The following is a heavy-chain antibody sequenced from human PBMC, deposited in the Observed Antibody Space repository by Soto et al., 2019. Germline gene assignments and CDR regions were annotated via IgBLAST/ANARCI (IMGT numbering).Heavy chain of an antibody. D-gene: IGHD4-17*01. J-gene: IGHJ3*02. CDR3: ARSHYGDYVWRAFDI. CDR1: GFTFSDYY. Sequence: GESLKISCAASGFTFSDYYMRWIRQAPGKGLEWVSYISSSGSTIYYADSVKGRFTISRDNAKNSLYLQMNSLRAEDTAVYYCARSHYGDYVWRAFDIWGQGTMVTVSS. CDR2: ISSSGSTI. V-gene: IGHV3-11*01.